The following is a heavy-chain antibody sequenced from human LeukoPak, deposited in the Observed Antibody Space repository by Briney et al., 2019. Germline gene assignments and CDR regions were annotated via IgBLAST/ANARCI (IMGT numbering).Heavy chain of an antibody. D-gene: IGHD2/OR15-2a*01. J-gene: IGHJ4*02. CDR2: LSYTGKT. CDR1: GASVSSSH. V-gene: IGHV4-59*02. CDR3: SEGYFEPFAH. Sequence: PSETLSLTCVVSGASVSSSHWNWIRQLPGKRLEWIDCLSYTGKTDYNPSLTSRVAISLGTSKNQVSLKLRSVTAADTAVYYCSEGYFEPFAHWGQGILVTASS.